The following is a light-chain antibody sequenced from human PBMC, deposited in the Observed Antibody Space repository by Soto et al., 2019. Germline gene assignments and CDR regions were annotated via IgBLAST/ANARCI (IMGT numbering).Light chain of an antibody. J-gene: IGLJ1*01. CDR2: EVN. V-gene: IGLV2-14*01. CDR3: FYFTTTSTHV. Sequence: QSALTQPASLSGSPGQSITISCTGTSSDIGAYDYVSWFQQHPGKAPKLMISEVNNRPSGVSNRFSGSNTGNTAYLTISGLQVEDEDEYFCFYFTTTSTHVFGTGTKLTVL. CDR1: SSDIGAYDY.